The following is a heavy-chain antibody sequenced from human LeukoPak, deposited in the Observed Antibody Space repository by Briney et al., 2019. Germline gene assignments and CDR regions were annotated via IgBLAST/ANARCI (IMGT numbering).Heavy chain of an antibody. D-gene: IGHD3-16*01. V-gene: IGHV4-61*01. Sequence: SETLSLTCNVSGGSIKSSSYYWSWIRQPPGKGLEWIGYIYYSGSTNYNPSLKSRVTISVDTSKNQFSLKLSSVTAADTAVYYCARVGEADYDAFDIWGQGTMVTVSS. CDR2: IYYSGST. CDR1: GGSIKSSSYY. J-gene: IGHJ3*02. CDR3: ARVGEADYDAFDI.